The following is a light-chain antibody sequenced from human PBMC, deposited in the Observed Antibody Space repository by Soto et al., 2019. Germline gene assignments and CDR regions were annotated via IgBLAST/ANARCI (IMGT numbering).Light chain of an antibody. CDR3: QQRTNWPPLT. Sequence: EIVLTQSPATLSLSPGERATLSCRASQSVGTYLAWYQQKPGQAPRLLIYDASIRATGIPARFSGSGSGTDFTFTISSLEPEDFAVYYCQQRTNWPPLTFGGGTKVEIK. V-gene: IGKV3-11*01. J-gene: IGKJ4*01. CDR2: DAS. CDR1: QSVGTY.